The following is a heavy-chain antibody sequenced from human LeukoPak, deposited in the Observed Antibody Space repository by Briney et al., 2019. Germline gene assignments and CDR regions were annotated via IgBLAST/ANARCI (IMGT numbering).Heavy chain of an antibody. Sequence: PSEPLSLTCSVSGASISGGTYYWGWIRQPPGKGLEWIDSIYYTGSTYDNPSLKSRVTISVDTSKNQFSLKLSSVTAADTAVYYCARRGGSGRAFDYWGQGTLVTVSS. J-gene: IGHJ4*02. CDR1: GASISGGTYY. CDR2: IYYTGST. CDR3: ARRGGSGRAFDY. V-gene: IGHV4-39*01. D-gene: IGHD1-26*01.